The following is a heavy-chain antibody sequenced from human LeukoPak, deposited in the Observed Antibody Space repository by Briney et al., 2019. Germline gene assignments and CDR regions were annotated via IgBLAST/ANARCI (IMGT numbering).Heavy chain of an antibody. Sequence: PSETLSLTXTVSGGSISSYYWSWIGQPPGKGLEWIGYIYYSGSANYNPSLKSRVTISVDTSKNQFSLKLSSVTAADTAVYYCARHGVRSSGGSRFDPWGQGTLVTVSS. CDR3: ARHGVRSSGGSRFDP. D-gene: IGHD6-19*01. J-gene: IGHJ5*02. V-gene: IGHV4-59*01. CDR1: GGSISSYY. CDR2: IYYSGSA.